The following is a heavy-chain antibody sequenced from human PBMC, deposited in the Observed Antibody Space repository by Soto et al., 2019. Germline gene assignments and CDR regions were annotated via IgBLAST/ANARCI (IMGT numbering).Heavy chain of an antibody. CDR3: AREQWVRAGGGGTEPLDI. V-gene: IGHV1-46*03. Sequence: QVQLVQSGAEVKKPGASLKISCEASGYSFTSQYVHWVRQAPGQGLEWMGIINPNGGSTTYAQKCEGRVPPTGDTPQGTVSMGGGSLAVGGTAVYYFAREQWVRAGGGGTEPLDIWGQGTMVTVAS. D-gene: IGHD5-12*01. J-gene: IGHJ3*02. CDR1: GYSFTSQY. CDR2: INPNGGST.